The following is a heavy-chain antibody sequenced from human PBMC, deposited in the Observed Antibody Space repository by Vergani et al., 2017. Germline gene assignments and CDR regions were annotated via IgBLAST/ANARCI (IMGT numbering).Heavy chain of an antibody. Sequence: EVQLVQSGAEVKKPGESLRISCKGSGYSFTSYWISWVRQMPGKGLEWMGRIDPSDSYTNYSPSFQGHVTISDDKSISTAYLQWSSLKASDTAMYYCARQVAVAGKWWGPYYYYGMDVWGQGTTVTVSS. CDR1: GYSFTSYW. D-gene: IGHD6-19*01. CDR3: ARQVAVAGKWWGPYYYYGMDV. V-gene: IGHV5-10-1*01. J-gene: IGHJ6*02. CDR2: IDPSDSYT.